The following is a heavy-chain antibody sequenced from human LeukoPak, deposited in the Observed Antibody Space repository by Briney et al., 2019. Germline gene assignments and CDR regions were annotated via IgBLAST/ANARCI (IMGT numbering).Heavy chain of an antibody. D-gene: IGHD2-2*02. CDR2: IYHSGST. V-gene: IGHV4-30-2*01. J-gene: IGHJ4*02. Sequence: SRTLSLTCAVSGGSISSGGYSWSWIRQPPGKGLEWIGYIYHSGSTYYNPSLKSRVTISVDRSKNQFSLKLSSVTAADTAVYYCARDDCSSTSCYTGSDWGQGTLVTVSS. CDR3: ARDDCSSTSCYTGSD. CDR1: GGSISSGGYS.